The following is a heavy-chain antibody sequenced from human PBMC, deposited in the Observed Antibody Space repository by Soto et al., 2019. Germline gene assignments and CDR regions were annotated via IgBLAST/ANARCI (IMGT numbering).Heavy chain of an antibody. D-gene: IGHD3-16*01. Sequence: PSETLSLTCAVYGGSFSGYYWSWIRQPPGKGLEWIGYIYFSGSIFYNPSLKSRLTISMDTSKNQFSLKLTSMTAADTAVYYCAGVAPRKLTFPFYGMDVWGQGTTVTVSS. CDR2: IYFSGSI. CDR3: AGVAPRKLTFPFYGMDV. CDR1: GGSFSGYY. J-gene: IGHJ6*02. V-gene: IGHV4-30-4*01.